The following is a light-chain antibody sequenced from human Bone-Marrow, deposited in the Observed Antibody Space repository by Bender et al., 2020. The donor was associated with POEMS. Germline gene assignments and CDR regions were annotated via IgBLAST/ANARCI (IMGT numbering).Light chain of an antibody. J-gene: IGLJ3*02. CDR3: STWDESLNGWV. CDR1: GSNIGAVYD. CDR2: GNN. V-gene: IGLV1-50*01. Sequence: QSVLTQPPSVSGAPGQRVTLSCTGSGSNIGAVYDVHWYQQLPGTAPKLLIYGNNNRPSGVPDRFSGSKSGTSASLAISGLQFEDEADYYCSTWDESLNGWVFGGGTKLTV.